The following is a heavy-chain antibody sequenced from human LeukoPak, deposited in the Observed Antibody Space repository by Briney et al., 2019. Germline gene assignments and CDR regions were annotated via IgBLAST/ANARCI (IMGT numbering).Heavy chain of an antibody. D-gene: IGHD1-26*01. CDR3: ATGGSYYGNY. Sequence: SVKVSCNASGGTFSSYAISWVRQAPGQGLEWMGRIIPILGIANYAQKFQGRVTITADKSTSTAYMELSSLRSEDTAVYYCATGGSYYGNYWGQGTLVTVSS. V-gene: IGHV1-69*04. J-gene: IGHJ4*02. CDR1: GGTFSSYA. CDR2: IIPILGIA.